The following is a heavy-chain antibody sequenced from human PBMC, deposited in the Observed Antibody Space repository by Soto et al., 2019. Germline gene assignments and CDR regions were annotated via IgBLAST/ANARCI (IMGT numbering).Heavy chain of an antibody. Sequence: SVKVCSKASGGTLSSYAMSLVRQAPGQGLEWMGGIIPIFRTANYAQKFQGRVTITAYESTSTAYMELSSLRSEDTALYYCARALDTAMVLDAFDIWGQGTMVTVSS. CDR3: ARALDTAMVLDAFDI. CDR2: IIPIFRTA. CDR1: GGTLSSYA. J-gene: IGHJ3*02. D-gene: IGHD5-18*01. V-gene: IGHV1-69*13.